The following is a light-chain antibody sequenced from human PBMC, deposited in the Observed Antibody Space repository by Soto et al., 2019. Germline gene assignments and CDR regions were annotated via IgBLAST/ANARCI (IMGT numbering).Light chain of an antibody. CDR2: DAS. V-gene: IGKV1-5*01. CDR1: QSISSW. CDR3: QPYNSYPYT. Sequence: DIQMTQSPSTLSASVGDRVTITCRASQSISSWLAWYQQKPGKAPKLLRYDASSLESGVPSRFSGGGSGTEFTLTISSLQHDYFATYYCQPYNSYPYTFGQGTKREIK. J-gene: IGKJ2*01.